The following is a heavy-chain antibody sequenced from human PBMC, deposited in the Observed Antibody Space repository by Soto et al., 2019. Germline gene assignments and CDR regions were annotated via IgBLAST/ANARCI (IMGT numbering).Heavy chain of an antibody. CDR1: GYSFTTHW. CDR2: TYPGDSDT. D-gene: IGHD3-22*01. V-gene: IGHV5-51*01. J-gene: IGHJ4*02. CDR3: ARQRWDSSGYYSGPFDS. Sequence: PGESLKISCKASGYSFTTHWIGWVRQMPGKGLEWMGITYPGDSDTRYSPSFQGQVTVSADKSINTAYLQWSSLQPSDTAMYYCARQRWDSSGYYSGPFDSWGQGTLVT.